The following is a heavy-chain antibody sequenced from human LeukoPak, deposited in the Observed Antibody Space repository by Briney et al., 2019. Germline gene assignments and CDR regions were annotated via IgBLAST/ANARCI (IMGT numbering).Heavy chain of an antibody. J-gene: IGHJ4*02. CDR2: INPNNGGT. CDR3: ARDSSTWRTLNSIKIDY. CDR1: GYTFTGYY. Sequence: ASVKVSCKASGYTFTGYYMHWVRQAPGQGLEWMGRINPNNGGTNSAQKFQGRVTMTRDTSISTAYMELSRLRSDDTAVYYCARDSSTWRTLNSIKIDYWGQGTLVTVSS. D-gene: IGHD6-13*01. V-gene: IGHV1-2*06.